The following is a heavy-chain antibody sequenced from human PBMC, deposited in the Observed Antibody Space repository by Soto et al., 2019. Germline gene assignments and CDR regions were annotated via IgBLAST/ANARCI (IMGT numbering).Heavy chain of an antibody. V-gene: IGHV3-21*01. J-gene: IGHJ4*02. CDR2: ISSTSSYI. CDR1: GFTFSTYS. Sequence: EVQLLESGGGLVKPGGSLRLSCAASGFTFSTYSLHWVRQAPGKGLEWVSSISSTSSYIYYADSVKGRFTISRDNAKNSLYLQMNSLRAEDTAVYYCVRDVNYYDSSGYRDYWGQGTLVSVSS. CDR3: VRDVNYYDSSGYRDY. D-gene: IGHD3-22*01.